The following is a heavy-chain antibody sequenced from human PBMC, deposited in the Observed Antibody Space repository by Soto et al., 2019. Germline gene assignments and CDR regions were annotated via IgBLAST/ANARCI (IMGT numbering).Heavy chain of an antibody. Sequence: ASVKVSCKASGYTFTSYAMHWVRQAPGQRLEWMGWINACNGNTKYAQKFQGRVTITRDTSASTAYMELSSLRSEDTAVYYCARPYSSSWYESFDAFDIWGQGTMVTVSS. CDR2: INACNGNT. J-gene: IGHJ3*02. CDR3: ARPYSSSWYESFDAFDI. CDR1: GYTFTSYA. D-gene: IGHD6-13*01. V-gene: IGHV1-3*01.